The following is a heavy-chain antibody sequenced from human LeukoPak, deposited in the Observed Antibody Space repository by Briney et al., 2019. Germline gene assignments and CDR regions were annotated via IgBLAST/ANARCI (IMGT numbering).Heavy chain of an antibody. Sequence: PSQTLSLTCTISGGSISSGDYYWSWIRQPPGKGLEWIGYIYYSGSTYYNPSLKSRVTISVDTSKNQFSLKLCSVTAADTAVYYCARDVREVTTFDYWGQGTLVTVSS. CDR1: GGSISSGDYY. CDR2: IYYSGST. D-gene: IGHD4-17*01. CDR3: ARDVREVTTFDY. V-gene: IGHV4-30-4*01. J-gene: IGHJ4*02.